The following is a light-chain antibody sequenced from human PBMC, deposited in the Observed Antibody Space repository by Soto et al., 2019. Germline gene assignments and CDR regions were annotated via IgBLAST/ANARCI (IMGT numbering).Light chain of an antibody. CDR3: SSYTDSSTHVL. Sequence: QSALTQPASVSGSPGQSITISCTGTSSDVGAYDYVSWYQQHPGKAPKLLIYEVSNRSSGVSNRFSGSKSGNTASLTISGLQAEDEADYYCSSYTDSSTHVLFGGWTKLTVL. CDR1: SSDVGAYDY. CDR2: EVS. V-gene: IGLV2-14*01. J-gene: IGLJ2*01.